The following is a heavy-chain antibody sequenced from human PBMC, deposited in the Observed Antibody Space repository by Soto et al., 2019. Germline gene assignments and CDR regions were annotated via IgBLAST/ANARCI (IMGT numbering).Heavy chain of an antibody. CDR2: IRYGGSNK. V-gene: IGHV3-33*01. D-gene: IGHD2-2*01. CDR1: GFTFSSYG. CDR3: ARDQYCSSTSCYGDDAFDI. Sequence: PWGSLRLSGAASGFTFSSYGMHWVRQAPGKGLEWVSYIRYGGSNKYYADSVKGRFTISRDNAKNTLYLQMNSLRAEDTAVYYCARDQYCSSTSCYGDDAFDIWGQGTMVTVSS. J-gene: IGHJ3*02.